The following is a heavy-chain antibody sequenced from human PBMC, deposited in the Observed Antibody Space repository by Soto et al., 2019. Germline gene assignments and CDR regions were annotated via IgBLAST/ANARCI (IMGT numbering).Heavy chain of an antibody. CDR1: GFTFSSYA. CDR2: ISGSGGST. V-gene: IGHV3-23*01. D-gene: IGHD2-15*01. Sequence: GGSLRLSCAASGFTFSSYAMSWVRQAPGKGLEWVSAISGSGGSTYYADSVKGRFTISRDNSKNTLYLQMNSLRAEDTAVYYCAKPGPKYCSGGSARLPLCVDYWGQGTLVTVSS. J-gene: IGHJ4*02. CDR3: AKPGPKYCSGGSARLPLCVDY.